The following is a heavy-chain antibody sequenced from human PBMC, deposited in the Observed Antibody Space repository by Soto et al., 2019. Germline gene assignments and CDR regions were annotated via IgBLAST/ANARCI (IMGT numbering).Heavy chain of an antibody. Sequence: QVQLVQSGAEVKKPGSSVKVSCKASGGTFSSYAISWVRQASGQGLEWMGGFIPMFNRPHSARKVQGRVTITANESTSTAYLHLSSLRSEDTAVYYCARGQFHHVSNYYYALDVWGQGTTVTVSS. CDR1: GGTFSSYA. CDR3: ARGQFHHVSNYYYALDV. CDR2: FIPMFNRP. V-gene: IGHV1-69*01. J-gene: IGHJ6*02.